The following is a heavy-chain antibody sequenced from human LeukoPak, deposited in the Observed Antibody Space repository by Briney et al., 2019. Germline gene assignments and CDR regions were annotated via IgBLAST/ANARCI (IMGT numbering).Heavy chain of an antibody. CDR2: INTNTGNP. CDR3: ARVPAGYYDSTRKKWYYYRMDV. J-gene: IGHJ6*02. Sequence: ASVKVSCKASGYTFSNYAMNWVRQAPGQGLEWMGWINTNTGNPTYGQGFTGRFVFSLDTSVSTAYLQVSSLKAEDTAVCYCARVPAGYYDSTRKKWYYYRMDVWGQGTTVTVSS. CDR1: GYTFSNYA. D-gene: IGHD3-22*01. V-gene: IGHV7-4-1*02.